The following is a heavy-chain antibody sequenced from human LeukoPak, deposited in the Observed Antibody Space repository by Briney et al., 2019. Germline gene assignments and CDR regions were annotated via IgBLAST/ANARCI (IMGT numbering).Heavy chain of an antibody. V-gene: IGHV3-21*01. CDR3: ARAVGGPSAFDI. D-gene: IGHD3-10*01. Sequence: PGGSLRLSCAASGFTFSSYSMNWVRQAPGKGLEWVSSISSSSSYIYYADSVKGRFTISRDNAKNSLYLQMNSPRAEDTAVYYCARAVGGPSAFDIWGQGTMVTVSS. CDR1: GFTFSSYS. J-gene: IGHJ3*02. CDR2: ISSSSSYI.